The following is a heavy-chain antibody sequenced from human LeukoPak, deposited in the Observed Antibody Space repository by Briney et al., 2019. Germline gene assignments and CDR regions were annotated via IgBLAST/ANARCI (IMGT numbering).Heavy chain of an antibody. V-gene: IGHV3-53*01. J-gene: IGHJ3*02. D-gene: IGHD2-8*01. Sequence: GGSLRLSCAASGFTASSNYMSWVRQAPGKGLEWVSVIYSGGSTYYADSVKGRFTISRDNSKNTLYRQMNSLRAEDTAVYYCARVPERTIGDAFDIWGQGTMVTVSS. CDR1: GFTASSNY. CDR2: IYSGGST. CDR3: ARVPERTIGDAFDI.